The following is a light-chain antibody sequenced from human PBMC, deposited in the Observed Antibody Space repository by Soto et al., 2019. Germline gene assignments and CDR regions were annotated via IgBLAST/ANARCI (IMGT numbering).Light chain of an antibody. J-gene: IGKJ4*01. CDR1: QGISSY. CDR3: KQRSL. CDR2: VAS. V-gene: IGKV1-9*01. Sequence: IQLTQSPSSLSASVGDRVTITCRASQGISSYLAWYQQKPGKAPKLLIYVASTLQSGVASRLSGSGSGTDFTLTMSSLQPQYFATYYCKQRSLFGRGNKVEIK.